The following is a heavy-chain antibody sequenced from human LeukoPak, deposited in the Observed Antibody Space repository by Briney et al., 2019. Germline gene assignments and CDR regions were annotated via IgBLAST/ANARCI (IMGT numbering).Heavy chain of an antibody. CDR3: AKDLRTRYCGSYSVY. D-gene: IGHD1-26*01. J-gene: IGHJ4*02. V-gene: IGHV3-7*01. CDR1: GFTFSSYW. CDR2: IKQDGSEK. Sequence: GGSLRLSCAASGFTFSSYWMSWVRQAPGKGLEWVANIKQDGSEKYYVDSVEGRFTISRDNAKNSLYMQMNSLRAEDTAVYDCAKDLRTRYCGSYSVYWGQGTLVTVSS.